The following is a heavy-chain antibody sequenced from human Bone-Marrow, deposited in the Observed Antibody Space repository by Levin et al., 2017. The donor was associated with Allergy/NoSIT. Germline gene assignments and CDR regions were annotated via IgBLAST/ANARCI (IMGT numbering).Heavy chain of an antibody. CDR3: ARDCTGGSCYPIF. D-gene: IGHD2-8*02. CDR2: ISGYDGNT. J-gene: IGHJ4*02. Sequence: VASVKVSCKASGYTFSSFGISWVRQAPGQGLEWMGWISGYDGNTNYAQKLQDRVTMTTDTSTSTAYMELRSLTSDDTAVYYCARDCTGGSCYPIFWGQGTLVTVSS. V-gene: IGHV1-18*01. CDR1: GYTFSSFG.